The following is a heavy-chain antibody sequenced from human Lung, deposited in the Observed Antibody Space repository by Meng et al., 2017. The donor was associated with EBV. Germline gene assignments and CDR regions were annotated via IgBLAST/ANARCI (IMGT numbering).Heavy chain of an antibody. V-gene: IGHV4-30-4*01. Sequence: QWQLQESGPGLVKPSQPPSLTCTVSGGSISSGDYYWSWIRQPPGKGLEWIGYIYYSGSTYYNPSLKSRVTISVDTSKNQFSLKLSSVTAADTAVYYCAREWCSGGSCYPDYWGQGTLVTVSS. CDR2: IYYSGST. J-gene: IGHJ4*02. CDR1: GGSISSGDYY. D-gene: IGHD2-15*01. CDR3: AREWCSGGSCYPDY.